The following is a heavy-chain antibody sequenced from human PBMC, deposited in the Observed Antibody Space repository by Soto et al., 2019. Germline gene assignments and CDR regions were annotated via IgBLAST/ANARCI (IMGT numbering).Heavy chain of an antibody. CDR2: IYYSGST. V-gene: IGHV4-59*01. CDR3: ARVMNSPYYYDSSGYQNWFDP. CDR1: GGSISSYY. D-gene: IGHD3-22*01. Sequence: SETLSLTCTVSGGSISSYYWSWIRQPPGKGLEWIGYIYYSGSTNYNPSLKSRVTISVDTSKNQFSLKLSSVTAADTAVYYCARVMNSPYYYDSSGYQNWFDPWGQGTLVTVSS. J-gene: IGHJ5*02.